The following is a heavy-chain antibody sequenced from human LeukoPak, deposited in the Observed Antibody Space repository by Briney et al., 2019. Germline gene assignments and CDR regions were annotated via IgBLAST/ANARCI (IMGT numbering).Heavy chain of an antibody. CDR2: IGGSSGST. V-gene: IGHV3-23*01. J-gene: IGHJ4*02. CDR3: AKEASMVYSNAYFDY. Sequence: GGSLRLSCAASGFTFSSYAMSWVRQAPGKGLEWASAIGGSSGSTYYADSVKGRFTISRDNSKNTLYLQMNSLRAEDTAVYYCAKEASMVYSNAYFDYWGQGTLVTVSS. D-gene: IGHD2-8*01. CDR1: GFTFSSYA.